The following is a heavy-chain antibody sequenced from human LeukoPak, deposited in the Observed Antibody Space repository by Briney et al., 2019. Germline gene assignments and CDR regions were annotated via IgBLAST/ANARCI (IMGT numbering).Heavy chain of an antibody. Sequence: FTFXXXXXNXVRXXPGXGXXWVSSISSSSSYIYYADSVKGRFTISRDNAKNSLYLQMNSLRAEDTAVYYCARPSSYRDQLLFRFDYWGQGTLVTVSS. CDR2: ISSSSSYI. J-gene: IGHJ4*02. CDR1: FTFXXXX. D-gene: IGHD2-2*01. V-gene: IGHV3-21*01. CDR3: ARPSSYRDQLLFRFDY.